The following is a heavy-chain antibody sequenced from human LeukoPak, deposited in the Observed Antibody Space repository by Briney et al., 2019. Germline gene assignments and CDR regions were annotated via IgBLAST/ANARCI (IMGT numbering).Heavy chain of an antibody. CDR3: ARGFYGSGTYLFDS. J-gene: IGHJ4*02. CDR1: GFTFSSYS. V-gene: IGHV3-48*04. D-gene: IGHD3-10*01. Sequence: GGSLRLSCAASGFTFSSYSMNWVRQAPGKGLEWVSYITSDGKTMYYADSVKGRFTISRDNAKKSLYLQLNSLRAEDTAVYHCARGFYGSGTYLFDSWGQGTLVTVAS. CDR2: ITSDGKTM.